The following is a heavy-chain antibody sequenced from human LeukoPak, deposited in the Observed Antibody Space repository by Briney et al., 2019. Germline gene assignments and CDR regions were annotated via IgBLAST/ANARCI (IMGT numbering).Heavy chain of an antibody. CDR3: ARSPRGSGWSNFDY. D-gene: IGHD6-19*01. CDR2: IYTSGST. J-gene: IGHJ4*02. Sequence: SETLSLACTVSGGSISSYYWSWIRQPAGKGLEWIGRIYTSGSTNYNPSLKSRVTMSVDTSKNQFSLKLSSVTAADTAVYYCARSPRGSGWSNFDYWGQGTLVTVSS. CDR1: GGSISSYY. V-gene: IGHV4-4*07.